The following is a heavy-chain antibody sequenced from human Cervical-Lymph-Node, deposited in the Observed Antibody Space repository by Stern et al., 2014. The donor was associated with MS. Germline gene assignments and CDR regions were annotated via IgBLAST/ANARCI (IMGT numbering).Heavy chain of an antibody. Sequence: QVQLQQSGPGLVKPSETLSLTCTVSGGSITNYYWSWIRQPPGKGLEWIGCIYYSGSTNSNPSLESGVTRSVDTSKNQFSLKLSSVTAADTAVYYCARDKGMFFLWGQGTLVTVSS. CDR1: GGSITNYY. V-gene: IGHV4-59*01. J-gene: IGHJ4*01. CDR3: ARDKGMFFL. CDR2: IYYSGST. D-gene: IGHD2/OR15-2a*01.